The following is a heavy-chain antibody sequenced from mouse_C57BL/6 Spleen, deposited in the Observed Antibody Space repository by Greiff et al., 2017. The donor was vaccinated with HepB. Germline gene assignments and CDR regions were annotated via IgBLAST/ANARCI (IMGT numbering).Heavy chain of an antibody. CDR3: ARDRGIYYCGSSYVEYFDY. V-gene: IGHV5-4*01. Sequence: EVMLVESGGGLVKPGGSLKLSCAASGFTFSSYAMSWVRQTPEKRLEWVATISDGGSYTYYPDNVKGRFTISRDNAKNNLYLQMSHLKSEDTAMYYCARDRGIYYCGSSYVEYFDYWGQGTTLTVSS. CDR1: GFTFSSYA. J-gene: IGHJ2*01. CDR2: ISDGGSYT. D-gene: IGHD1-1*01.